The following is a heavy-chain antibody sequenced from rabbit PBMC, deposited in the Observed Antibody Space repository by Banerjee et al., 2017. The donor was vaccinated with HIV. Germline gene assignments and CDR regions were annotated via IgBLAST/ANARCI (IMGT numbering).Heavy chain of an antibody. D-gene: IGHD4-1*01. CDR1: GFTLSSYW. CDR3: VRDSLMAGVRVDL. J-gene: IGHJ6*01. V-gene: IGHV1S45*01. CDR2: IDTGSSGST. Sequence: QEQLVESGGGLVKPEGSLTLTCTASGFTLSSYWICWVRQAPGKGLEWIACIDTGSSGSTDYASWVNGRFTISRSTSLNTVDLQMTSLTAADMATYFCVRDSLMAGVRVDLWGPGTLVTVS.